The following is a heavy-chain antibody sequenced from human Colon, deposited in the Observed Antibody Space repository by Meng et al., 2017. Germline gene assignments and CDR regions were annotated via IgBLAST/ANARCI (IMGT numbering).Heavy chain of an antibody. CDR3: AKWSRTTSCFDS. V-gene: IGHV4-39*07. D-gene: IGHD2-2*01. CDR1: GASISSGGYY. Sequence: LSCTVSGASISSGGYYWGWFRQPPGKGLEWIGTIYYSGSPYYNESLRSRVTLSVDTSKNQFSLKLNSVTAADTAVYYCAKWSRTTSCFDSWGQGTLVTVSS. J-gene: IGHJ4*02. CDR2: IYYSGSP.